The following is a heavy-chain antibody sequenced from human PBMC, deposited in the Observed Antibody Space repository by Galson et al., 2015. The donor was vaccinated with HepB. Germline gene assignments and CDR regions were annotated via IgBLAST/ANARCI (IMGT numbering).Heavy chain of an antibody. Sequence: SLRLSCAASGFTFSSYAMSWVRQAPGKGLEWVSAISGSGGSTYYADSVKGRFTISRDNSKNTLYLQMNSLRAEDTAVYYCAKDGPSIVVVTAISDFDYWGQGTLVTVSS. J-gene: IGHJ4*02. V-gene: IGHV3-23*01. CDR2: ISGSGGST. CDR3: AKDGPSIVVVTAISDFDY. CDR1: GFTFSSYA. D-gene: IGHD2-21*02.